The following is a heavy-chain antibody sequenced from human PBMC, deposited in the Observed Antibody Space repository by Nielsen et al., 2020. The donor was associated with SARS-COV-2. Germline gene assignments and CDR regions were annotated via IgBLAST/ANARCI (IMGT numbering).Heavy chain of an antibody. CDR1: GFTFSDYY. V-gene: IGHV3-11*05. Sequence: GESLKISCAASGFTFSDYYMSWIRQAPGKGLEWVSYISSSSSYTNYADSVKGRFTISRDNAKNSLYLQMNSLRAEDTAVYYCAKDLTHVLLWFGELCLDYWGQGTLVTVSS. CDR2: ISSSSSYT. D-gene: IGHD3-10*01. J-gene: IGHJ4*02. CDR3: AKDLTHVLLWFGELCLDY.